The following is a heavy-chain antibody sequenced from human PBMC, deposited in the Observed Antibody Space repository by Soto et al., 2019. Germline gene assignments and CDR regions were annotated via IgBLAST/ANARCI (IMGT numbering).Heavy chain of an antibody. J-gene: IGHJ4*02. Sequence: QVQLVESGGGVVQPGRSLRLSCAASGFTFSSYGMHWVRQAPGKGLEWVAVIWCDGSNKYYADSVKGRFTISRDNSKNTLYLQMNSLRAADTSVYYCARGRISGTTADFDYWGQGTLVTVSS. CDR1: GFTFSSYG. CDR3: ARGRISGTTADFDY. CDR2: IWCDGSNK. V-gene: IGHV3-33*01. D-gene: IGHD4-17*01.